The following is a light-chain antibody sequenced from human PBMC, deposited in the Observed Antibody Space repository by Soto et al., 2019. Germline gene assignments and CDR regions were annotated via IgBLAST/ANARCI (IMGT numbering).Light chain of an antibody. J-gene: IGKJ5*01. CDR3: QQYNSYPIT. Sequence: DIQMTQSPSSVSSSLGDRVTITCRASQSISSYLNWYQQKPGKAPKLLIYAASSSQSGVPSRFSGSGSGTDFTLTISSLQPDDFATYYCQQYNSYPITFGQGTRLEI. CDR1: QSISSY. V-gene: IGKV1-39*01. CDR2: AAS.